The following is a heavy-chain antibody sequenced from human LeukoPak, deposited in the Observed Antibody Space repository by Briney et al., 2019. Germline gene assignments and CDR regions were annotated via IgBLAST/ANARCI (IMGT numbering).Heavy chain of an antibody. D-gene: IGHD2-2*01. CDR3: ARVTPAAIPLYYYYYMDV. V-gene: IGHV4-61*10. Sequence: SETLSLTCTVSGGSISGGSYYWSWIRQPAGKGLEWIGYIYYSGSTNYNPSLKSRVTISVDTSKNQFSLKLSSVTAADTAVYYCARVTPAAIPLYYYYYMDVWGKGTTVTISS. CDR1: GGSISGGSYY. CDR2: IYYSGST. J-gene: IGHJ6*03.